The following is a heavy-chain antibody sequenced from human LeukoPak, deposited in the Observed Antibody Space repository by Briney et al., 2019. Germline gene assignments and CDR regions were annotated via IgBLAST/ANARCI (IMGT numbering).Heavy chain of an antibody. CDR1: GGTFSSYA. Sequence: SVKVSCKASGGTFSSYAISWVRQAPGQGLEWMGGIIPIFGTANYAQKFQGRVTITTDESTSTAYMELSSLRSEDTAVYYCARDPGAGYSSGYFDYWGQGTLVTVSS. CDR2: IIPIFGTA. J-gene: IGHJ4*02. V-gene: IGHV1-69*05. D-gene: IGHD6-19*01. CDR3: ARDPGAGYSSGYFDY.